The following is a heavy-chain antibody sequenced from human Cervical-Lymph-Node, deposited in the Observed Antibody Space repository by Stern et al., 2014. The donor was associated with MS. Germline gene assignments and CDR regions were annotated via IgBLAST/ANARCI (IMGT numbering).Heavy chain of an antibody. J-gene: IGHJ4*02. Sequence: VQLVESGAEVKKPGASVKVSCKASGYTFTGYYIHWVRQAPGQGLEWMGWIIPNNGDTNYAQNFQGRVTMTRDTSISTPYMELSRLRSDDTAVYYCAKDGYNYWGQGTLVTVSS. CDR1: GYTFTGYY. D-gene: IGHD5-24*01. CDR2: IIPNNGDT. V-gene: IGHV1-2*02. CDR3: AKDGYNY.